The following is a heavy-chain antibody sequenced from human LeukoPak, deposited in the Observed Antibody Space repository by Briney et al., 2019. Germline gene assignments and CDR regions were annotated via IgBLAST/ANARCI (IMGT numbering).Heavy chain of an antibody. J-gene: IGHJ6*03. CDR3: ARGRRGLLWFGELPRGILSYYMDV. CDR2: IRYDGSNK. CDR1: GFTFSSYG. Sequence: GGSLRLSCAASGFTFSSYGMHWVRQAPGKGLEWVAFIRYDGSNKYYADSVKGRFTISRDNSKNTLYLQMKSLRAEDTAVYYCARGRRGLLWFGELPRGILSYYMDVWGKGTTVTISS. V-gene: IGHV3-30*02. D-gene: IGHD3-10*01.